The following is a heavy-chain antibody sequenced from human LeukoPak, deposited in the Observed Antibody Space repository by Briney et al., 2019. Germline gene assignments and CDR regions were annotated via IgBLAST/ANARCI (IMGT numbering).Heavy chain of an antibody. V-gene: IGHV6-1*01. D-gene: IGHD6-13*01. CDR2: TYYRSKWYN. CDR3: ARHPGDTYSSSWYELDY. CDR1: GDSFSSNSAA. Sequence: SQTLSLTCAISGDSFSSNSAAWNWIRQSPSRGLEWLGRTYYRSKWYNDYAVSVKSRITINPDTSKNQFSLQLNSVTPEDTAVYYCARHPGDTYSSSWYELDYWGQGTLVTVSS. J-gene: IGHJ4*02.